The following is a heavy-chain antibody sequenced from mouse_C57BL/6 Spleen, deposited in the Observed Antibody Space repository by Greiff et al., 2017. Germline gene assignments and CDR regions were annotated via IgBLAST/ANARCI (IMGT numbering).Heavy chain of an antibody. D-gene: IGHD1-1*01. CDR1: GYTFTGYW. Sequence: QVQLQQSGAELMKPGASVKLSCKATGYTFTGYWIAWVKQRPGHGLAWIGEILPGSGSTNYNEKFKGKATFTADTSSNPAYMQLSSLTTEDSAIYYCAKKGPYYYEDYWGQGTTLTVSS. CDR2: ILPGSGST. V-gene: IGHV1-9*01. CDR3: AKKGPYYYEDY. J-gene: IGHJ2*01.